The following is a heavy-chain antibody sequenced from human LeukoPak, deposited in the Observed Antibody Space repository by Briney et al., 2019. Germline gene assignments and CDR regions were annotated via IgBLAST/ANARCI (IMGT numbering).Heavy chain of an antibody. CDR1: GGSISSYY. CDR3: ARGERFYAFDI. CDR2: IYTSGST. V-gene: IGHV4-4*07. J-gene: IGHJ3*02. Sequence: SETLSLTCTVSGGSISSYYWSWIRQPAGKGLKWIGRIYTSGSTNYNPSLKSRVTMSVDTSKNQFSLKLSSVTAADTAVYYCARGERFYAFDIWGQGTMVTVSS. D-gene: IGHD3-3*01.